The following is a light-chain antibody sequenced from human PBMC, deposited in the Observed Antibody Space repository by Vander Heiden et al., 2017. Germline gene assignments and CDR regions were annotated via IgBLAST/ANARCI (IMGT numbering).Light chain of an antibody. CDR3: ATWDDSLNGVV. CDR2: SNN. V-gene: IGLV1-44*01. J-gene: IGLJ2*01. Sequence: QSVLTQPPSASGTPGQRVPISCSGSTSNIGSNTVNWYQQLPGTAPKLLIYSNNQRPSGLPDRFSGSKSGTSASLAISGLQSEDEADYYCATWDDSLNGVVFGGGTKLTVL. CDR1: TSNIGSNT.